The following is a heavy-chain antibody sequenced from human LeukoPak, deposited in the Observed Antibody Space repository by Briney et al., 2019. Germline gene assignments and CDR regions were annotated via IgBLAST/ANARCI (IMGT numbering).Heavy chain of an antibody. Sequence: GRSLRLSCAASGFTFSSYAMHRVRQAPGKGLEWVAVISYDGSNKYYADSVKGRFTISRDNSKNTLYLQMNSLRAEDTAVYYCARPHYDFWSGYSATYFDYWGQGTLVTVSS. CDR3: ARPHYDFWSGYSATYFDY. D-gene: IGHD3-3*01. CDR2: ISYDGSNK. CDR1: GFTFSSYA. J-gene: IGHJ4*02. V-gene: IGHV3-30-3*01.